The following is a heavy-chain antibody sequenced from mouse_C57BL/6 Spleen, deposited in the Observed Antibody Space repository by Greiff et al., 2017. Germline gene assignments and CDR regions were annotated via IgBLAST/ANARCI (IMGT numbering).Heavy chain of an antibody. Sequence: VQLQQSGPELVKPGASVKISCKASGYSFTDYNMNWVKQSNGKSLEWIGVINPNYGTNSYNQKFKGKATLTVYKSSSTAYMQLSSLTSEDSAVYYCASHKDRTGNFDYWGQGTTLTVSS. V-gene: IGHV1-39*01. J-gene: IGHJ2*01. D-gene: IGHD4-1*01. CDR3: ASHKDRTGNFDY. CDR2: INPNYGTN. CDR1: GYSFTDYN.